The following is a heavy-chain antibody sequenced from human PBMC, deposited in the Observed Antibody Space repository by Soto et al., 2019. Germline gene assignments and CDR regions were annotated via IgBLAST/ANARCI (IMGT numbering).Heavy chain of an antibody. D-gene: IGHD6-6*01. V-gene: IGHV1-46*01. CDR2: INPSGGST. Sequence: QVQLVQSGAEVKKPGASVKVSCKASGYTFTSYYMHWVRQAPGQGLEWMGIINPSGGSTSYAQKFQSRVTMTRDPSTSTVCMARSSLRSEDTAVYYGARAFRSSSYPFDIWGQGRMFTVSS. CDR3: ARAFRSSSYPFDI. J-gene: IGHJ3*02. CDR1: GYTFTSYY.